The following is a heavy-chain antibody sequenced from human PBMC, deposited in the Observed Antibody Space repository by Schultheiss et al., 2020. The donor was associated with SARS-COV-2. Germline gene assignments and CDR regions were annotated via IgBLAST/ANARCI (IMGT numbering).Heavy chain of an antibody. CDR3: AKAFRVFGVVNYGMDV. J-gene: IGHJ6*02. V-gene: IGHV3-66*01. D-gene: IGHD3-3*01. CDR1: GFTVTSNS. Sequence: GGSLRLSCAASGFTVTSNSMTWVRQAPGKGLEWISLIYRGGSTYYADSVRGRFTVSRDNSKNTLYLQMNSLRAEDTAVYYCAKAFRVFGVVNYGMDVWGQGTTVTVSS. CDR2: IYRGGST.